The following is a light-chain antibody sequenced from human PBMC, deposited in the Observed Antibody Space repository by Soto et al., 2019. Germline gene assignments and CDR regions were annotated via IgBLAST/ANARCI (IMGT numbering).Light chain of an antibody. CDR3: QSFASSLRGSV. CDR2: DNT. J-gene: IGLJ1*01. CDR1: YSNIGAGYD. Sequence: QPVLTQPPSVSGAPGQRVTISCTGSYSNIGAGYDVHWYQQLPGTAPKLLIYDNTNRPSGVPDRFSGSKSDTSASLAITGLQAEDEADYYCQSFASSLRGSVFGSGTKLTVL. V-gene: IGLV1-40*01.